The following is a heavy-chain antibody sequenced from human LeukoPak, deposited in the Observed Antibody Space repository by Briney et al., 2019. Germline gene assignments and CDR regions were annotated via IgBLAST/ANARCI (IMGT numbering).Heavy chain of an antibody. D-gene: IGHD2-2*01. CDR2: IYYSGGT. V-gene: IGHV4-59*01. Sequence: PSETLSLTCTVSGGSISSYYWSWIRQPPGKGLEWIGYIYYSGGTNYNPSLKSRVTISVDTSKNQFSLKLSSVTAADTAVYYCARIKVPATSYYYYYYGMDVWGQGTTVTVSS. CDR1: GGSISSYY. J-gene: IGHJ6*02. CDR3: ARIKVPATSYYYYYYGMDV.